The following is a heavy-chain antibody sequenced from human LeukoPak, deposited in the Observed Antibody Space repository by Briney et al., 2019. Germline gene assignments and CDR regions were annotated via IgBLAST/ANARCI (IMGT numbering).Heavy chain of an antibody. CDR2: ISWDGGST. V-gene: IGHV3-43*02. J-gene: IGHJ4*02. CDR1: GFTFDDYA. Sequence: PGWSLRLSCAASGFTFDDYAMHWVRQAPGKGLEWVSLISWDGGSTYYADSVKGRFTFSRDNSKNSLFLQLNSLRTEDTALYYCAKDIADGYNWGGFDYWGQGTLVTVSS. CDR3: AKDIADGYNWGGFDY. D-gene: IGHD5-24*01.